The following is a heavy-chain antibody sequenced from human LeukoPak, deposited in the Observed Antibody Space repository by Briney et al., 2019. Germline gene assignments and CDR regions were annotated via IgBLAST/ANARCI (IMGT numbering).Heavy chain of an antibody. Sequence: PGGSLRLSCAASGFTFSSYGMHWVRQAPGKGLEGVAFIRYDGSNKYYADSVKGRFTISRDNSKNTLYLQMNSLRTEDTAVYYCAKELLRFLEWLLWGQGTLVTVSS. D-gene: IGHD3-3*01. CDR3: AKELLRFLEWLL. J-gene: IGHJ4*02. CDR1: GFTFSSYG. V-gene: IGHV3-30*02. CDR2: IRYDGSNK.